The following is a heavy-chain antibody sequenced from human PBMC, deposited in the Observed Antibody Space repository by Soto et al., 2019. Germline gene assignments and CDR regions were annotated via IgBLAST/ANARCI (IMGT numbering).Heavy chain of an antibody. CDR1: GFTFSSYA. CDR3: AKGGNPPIDYYYGMDV. V-gene: IGHV3-23*01. Sequence: GGSLRLSCAASGFTFSSYAMSWVRQAPGKGLEWVSAISGSGGSTYYADSVKGRFTISRDNSKNTLYLQMNSLRAEDTAVYYCAKGGNPPIDYYYGMDVWGQGTTVTVSS. J-gene: IGHJ6*02. CDR2: ISGSGGST. D-gene: IGHD2-15*01.